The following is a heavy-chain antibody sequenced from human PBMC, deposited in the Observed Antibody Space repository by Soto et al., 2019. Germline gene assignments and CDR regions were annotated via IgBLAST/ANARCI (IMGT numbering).Heavy chain of an antibody. CDR1: GFTFSSYA. J-gene: IGHJ4*02. Sequence: EVQLLESGGGLVQPGGSLRLSCAASGFTFSSYAMNWVRQAPGKGLQWVSTMSGSGGSTYYADSVRGRFTISRDNSKNTLYLQINSLRAEDTAVYYCAKGREGGIEVVPTAFDYWGQGTLVTVSS. CDR2: MSGSGGST. V-gene: IGHV3-23*01. CDR3: AKGREGGIEVVPTAFDY. D-gene: IGHD2-2*01.